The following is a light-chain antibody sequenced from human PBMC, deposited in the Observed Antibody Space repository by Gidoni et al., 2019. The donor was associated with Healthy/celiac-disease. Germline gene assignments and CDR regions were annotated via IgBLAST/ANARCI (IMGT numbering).Light chain of an antibody. CDR2: WAS. J-gene: IGKJ1*01. V-gene: IGKV4-1*01. Sequence: DIVMTQSPDSLPVSLGERATINCKSSQSVLYSSNNKNYLAWYQQKPGQPPKLLIYWASTRESGVPDRFSGSGSGKDFTLTISSLQAEDVAVYYCQQYYSTPPAFGQGTKVEIK. CDR3: QQYYSTPPA. CDR1: QSVLYSSNNKNY.